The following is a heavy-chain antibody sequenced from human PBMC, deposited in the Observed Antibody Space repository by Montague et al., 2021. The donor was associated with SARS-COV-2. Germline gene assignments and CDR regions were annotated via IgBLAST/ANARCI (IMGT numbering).Heavy chain of an antibody. J-gene: IGHJ4*02. CDR1: GTSIRSGGYY. D-gene: IGHD2/OR15-2a*01. Sequence: TLSLTCTVSGTSIRSGGYYWTWIRQHPGKGPEWIGYTFHAGRAYYNPSLETRVNISVDTSNNLFSLRLSSVTAADTAMYFCARVRLFYYLDYWGQGTLVTVSS. CDR2: TFHAGRA. CDR3: ARVRLFYYLDY. V-gene: IGHV4-31*03.